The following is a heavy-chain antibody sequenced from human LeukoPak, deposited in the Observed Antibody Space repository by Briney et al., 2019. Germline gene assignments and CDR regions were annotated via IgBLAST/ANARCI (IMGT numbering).Heavy chain of an antibody. CDR1: GVTFRNYA. D-gene: IGHD3-10*01. CDR3: AKEYYYYGSGITLDAFDI. V-gene: IGHV3-23*01. CDR2: INGGGDNT. Sequence: PGGSLRLSCAASGVTFRNYAMTWVRQAPGKGLECVSTINGGGDNTCYADSVKGRFTISRDNSKNTLYLQMNSLRAEDTAVYYCAKEYYYYGSGITLDAFDIWGQGTMVTVSS. J-gene: IGHJ3*02.